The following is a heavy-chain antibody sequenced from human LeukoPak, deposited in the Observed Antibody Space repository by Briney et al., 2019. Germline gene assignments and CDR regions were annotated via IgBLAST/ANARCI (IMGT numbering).Heavy chain of an antibody. CDR3: ARVSWIPAAIIPTNYYYYMDV. Sequence: SETLSLTCTVSGGSISSHYWSWIRQPPGKGLEWFGYIYYSGSTNYNPSLKSRVTISVDTSKNQFSLKLSSVTAADTAVYYCARVSWIPAAIIPTNYYYYMDVWGKGTTVTVSS. CDR2: IYYSGST. J-gene: IGHJ6*03. D-gene: IGHD2-2*01. V-gene: IGHV4-59*11. CDR1: GGSISSHY.